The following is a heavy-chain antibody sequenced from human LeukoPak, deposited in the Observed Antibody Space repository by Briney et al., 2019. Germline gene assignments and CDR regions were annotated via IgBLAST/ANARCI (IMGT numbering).Heavy chain of an antibody. CDR1: GFSLSTSGVA. D-gene: IGHD1-1*01. J-gene: IGHJ5*02. CDR3: AHRRRTGLENWFDP. Sequence: SGPTLVNPTQTLTLTCTFSGFSLSTSGVAVVWIRQSPGKALDWLALIYWNNDKRYSPSLKSRLTITKDTSKNQVVLIMTSMDPVDTATYYCAHRRRTGLENWFDPWGQGTLVTVSS. V-gene: IGHV2-5*01. CDR2: IYWNNDK.